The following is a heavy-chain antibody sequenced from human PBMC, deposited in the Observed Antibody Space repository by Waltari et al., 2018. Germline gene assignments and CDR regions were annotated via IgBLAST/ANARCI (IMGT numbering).Heavy chain of an antibody. V-gene: IGHV3-48*03. CDR2: IRKSGSTI. D-gene: IGHD3-9*01. Sequence: EVKLVESGGGLVQPGGSLRLSCEASGFVFRSFDMNWVRQAPGKGLEVIAHIRKSGSTIDDADSVKGRFSISRDNAKESLFLQMNSLRAEDTAVYYCARHGIRLGLYYFDYWGQGALVTVSS. CDR3: ARHGIRLGLYYFDY. CDR1: GFVFRSFD. J-gene: IGHJ4*02.